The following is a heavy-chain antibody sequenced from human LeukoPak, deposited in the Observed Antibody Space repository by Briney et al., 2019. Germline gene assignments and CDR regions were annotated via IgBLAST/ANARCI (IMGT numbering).Heavy chain of an antibody. V-gene: IGHV3-9*01. CDR2: ISWNSGSI. D-gene: IGHD6-19*01. Sequence: GGSLRLSCAASGFTFDDYAMHWVRQAPGKGLEWVSGISWNSGSIGYADSVKGRFTISRDNAKNSLYLQMNSLRAEDTALYYCAKDGDSSGWYGGRFDPWGQGTLVTVSS. CDR3: AKDGDSSGWYGGRFDP. J-gene: IGHJ5*02. CDR1: GFTFDDYA.